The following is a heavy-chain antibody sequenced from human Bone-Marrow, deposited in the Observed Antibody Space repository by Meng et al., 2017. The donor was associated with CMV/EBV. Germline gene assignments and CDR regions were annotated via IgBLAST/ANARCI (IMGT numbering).Heavy chain of an antibody. V-gene: IGHV3-30*02. D-gene: IGHD6-19*01. CDR3: AKDFFPQWRLVVLG. CDR2: IRSDGSDR. CDR1: AFTFSSYG. J-gene: IGHJ1*01. Sequence: GESLKISCAASAFTFSSYGMHWVRQAPGKGLEWVAYIRSDGSDRSYADSVKGRFTISRDNSKNTLHLQMNSMRVEDTAIYYCAKDFFPQWRLVVLGWGQGTLVTVSS.